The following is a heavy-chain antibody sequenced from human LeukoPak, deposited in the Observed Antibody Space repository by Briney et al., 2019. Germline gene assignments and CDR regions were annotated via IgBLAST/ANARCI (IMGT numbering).Heavy chain of an antibody. CDR3: ARESLDSPDLTVTSDY. J-gene: IGHJ4*02. CDR2: IIPIFGTA. V-gene: IGHV1-69*13. Sequence: SVKVSCKASGGTFSSYAISWVRQAPGQGLEWMGGIIPIFGTANYAQKFQARVTITADESTSTAYMELSSLRSEDTAVYYCARESLDSPDLTVTSDYWGQGTLVTVSS. CDR1: GGTFSSYA. D-gene: IGHD4-17*01.